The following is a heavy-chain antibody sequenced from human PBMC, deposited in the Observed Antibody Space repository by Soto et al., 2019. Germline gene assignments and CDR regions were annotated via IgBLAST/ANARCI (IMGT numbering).Heavy chain of an antibody. CDR2: IRAYNGNT. V-gene: IGHV1-18*01. Sequence: QVQLVQSGAEVTKPGASVKVSCKASGYTFTSYCISSVRQAPGQGLEWMGWIRAYNGNTKYAQKHQGRVTMTTHTSTSTAYMELRSLRSYGKAVYYCARDRRAYGMDVWGQGTTVTVSS. CDR3: ARDRRAYGMDV. J-gene: IGHJ6*02. CDR1: GYTFTSYC.